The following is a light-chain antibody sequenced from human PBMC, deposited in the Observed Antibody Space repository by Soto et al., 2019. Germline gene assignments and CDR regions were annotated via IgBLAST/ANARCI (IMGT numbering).Light chain of an antibody. J-gene: IGLJ3*02. CDR1: SSNIGAGYD. Sequence: QSVLTQPPSVSGAPGQRGTISCTGSSSNIGAGYDVHWYQQLPGTAPKLLIYGNSNRPSGVPDRFSGSKSGTSASLAITGLQAEHEADYYCQSSDSSLSGWVFGGGTKLTVL. V-gene: IGLV1-40*01. CDR3: QSSDSSLSGWV. CDR2: GNS.